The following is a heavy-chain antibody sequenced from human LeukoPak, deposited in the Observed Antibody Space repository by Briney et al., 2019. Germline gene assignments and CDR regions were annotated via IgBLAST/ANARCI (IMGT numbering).Heavy chain of an antibody. CDR1: GFTFSSYA. CDR3: AKSRNWNYVPYFDY. V-gene: IGHV3-23*01. Sequence: GGSLRLSCAASGFTFSSYAMSWVRQAPGKGLEWVSAISGSGGSTYYADSVKGRFTISRDNSKNTLYLQMNSLRAEDAAVYYCAKSRNWNYVPYFDYWGQGTLVTVSS. J-gene: IGHJ4*02. CDR2: ISGSGGST. D-gene: IGHD1-7*01.